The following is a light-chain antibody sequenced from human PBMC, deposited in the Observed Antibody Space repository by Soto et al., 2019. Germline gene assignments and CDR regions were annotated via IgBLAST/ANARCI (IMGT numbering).Light chain of an antibody. CDR3: QQYNSYSPT. CDR2: DAT. Sequence: DIQMTQSPPTLSASVRDRVTITCRASQSISSWLAWYQQKPGKAPKLLIYDATSLESGVPSRFSGSGFGTEFTLTISSLQPDDFATYYCQQYNSYSPTFGGGTKVAIK. V-gene: IGKV1-5*01. J-gene: IGKJ4*01. CDR1: QSISSW.